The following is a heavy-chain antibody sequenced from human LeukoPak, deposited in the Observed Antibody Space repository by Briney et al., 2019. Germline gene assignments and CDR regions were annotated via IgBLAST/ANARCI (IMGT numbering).Heavy chain of an antibody. J-gene: IGHJ4*02. CDR2: ISGSGGST. CDR3: AKDDGDSSGWYPLHFDY. D-gene: IGHD6-19*01. V-gene: IGHV3-23*01. Sequence: PGGSLRLSCAVSGLTFSNYAMSWFRQAPGKGLEWVSAISGSGGSTYYADSVKGRFTISRDNSKNTLYLQMNSLRAEDAAVYYCAKDDGDSSGWYPLHFDYWGQGTLVTVSS. CDR1: GLTFSNYA.